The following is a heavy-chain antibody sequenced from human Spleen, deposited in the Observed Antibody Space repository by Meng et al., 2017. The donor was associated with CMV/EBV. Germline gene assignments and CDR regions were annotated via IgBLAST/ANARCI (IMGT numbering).Heavy chain of an antibody. J-gene: IGHJ6*02. CDR1: GFTFTSSA. D-gene: IGHD6-13*01. CDR3: ATRGAAVAAAGTGLYYYYPMDV. CDR2: VVVGSGDR. Sequence: VKVSCKASGFTFTSSAVQWVRQARGQGLEWIGWVVVGSGDRNYAQRFQERVTITRDMSTSTAYMELSSLRSEDTAVYYCATRGAAVAAAGTGLYYYYPMDVWGQGTTVTVSS. V-gene: IGHV1-58*01.